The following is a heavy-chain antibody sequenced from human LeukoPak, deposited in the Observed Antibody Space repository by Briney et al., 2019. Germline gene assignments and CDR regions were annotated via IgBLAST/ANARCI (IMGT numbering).Heavy chain of an antibody. CDR3: ARYDPTSHGGWFDP. CDR2: IDSGGTT. V-gene: IGHV4-39*01. J-gene: IGHJ5*02. Sequence: SETLSLTCTVSGGSISGTNYHWAWIRQPPGKGLEWIGNIDSGGTTYYNPSLRSRVTIYIDTSKNQFSQTLSSVTATDTAMYYCARYDPTSHGGWFDPWGQGTLVTVSS. CDR1: GGSISGTNYH. D-gene: IGHD5-18*01.